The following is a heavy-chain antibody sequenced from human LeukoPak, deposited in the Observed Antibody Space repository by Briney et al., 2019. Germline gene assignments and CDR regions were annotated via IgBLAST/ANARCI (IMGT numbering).Heavy chain of an antibody. CDR2: IYSGGTT. Sequence: GGSLRLSCAASGFNVRHYYMSGVRQAPGKGLEGVSVIYSGGTTYYADSVKGRFPISRDNSNSPVYLQKNTLSVDDTAVYFLGRASWGYDFASWGQGALVTVSS. V-gene: IGHV3-53*01. CDR1: GFNVRHYY. CDR3: GRASWGYDFAS. J-gene: IGHJ4*02. D-gene: IGHD7-27*01.